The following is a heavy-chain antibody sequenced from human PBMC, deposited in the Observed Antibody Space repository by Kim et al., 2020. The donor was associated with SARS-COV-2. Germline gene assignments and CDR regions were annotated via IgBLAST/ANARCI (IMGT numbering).Heavy chain of an antibody. D-gene: IGHD3-9*01. J-gene: IGHJ3*01. CDR3: ARGGLRYFGWSP. V-gene: IGHV4-61*02. Sequence: NYNPSLKSRVTISVDTSKNQFSLKLSSVTAADTAVYYCARGGLRYFGWSPWGQGTMVTVSS.